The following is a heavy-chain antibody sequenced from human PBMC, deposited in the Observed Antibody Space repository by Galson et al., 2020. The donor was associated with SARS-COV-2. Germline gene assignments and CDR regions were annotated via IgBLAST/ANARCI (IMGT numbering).Heavy chain of an antibody. Sequence: SETLSLTCAVSGYSISSGYYWGWIRQPPGKGLEWIGSIYHSGSTYYNPSLKSRVTISVDTSKNQFSLRLSSVTAADTAVYYCASDRDGLFDYWGQGILVTVSS. J-gene: IGHJ4*02. CDR1: GYSISSGYY. V-gene: IGHV4-38-2*01. D-gene: IGHD3-22*01. CDR3: ASDRDGLFDY. CDR2: IYHSGST.